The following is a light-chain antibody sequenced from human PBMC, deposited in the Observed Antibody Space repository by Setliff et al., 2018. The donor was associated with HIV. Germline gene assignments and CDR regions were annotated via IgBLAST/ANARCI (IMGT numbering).Light chain of an antibody. J-gene: IGLJ1*01. V-gene: IGLV2-14*01. CDR2: EVS. CDR1: NSDIGGYDY. Sequence: ALTQPASVSGSPGQSITISCTGTNSDIGGYDYVYWYQQQPGKAPKLMIYEVSGRPSGVSYRFSGSKSGTTASLTISGLQTEDEADYFCSSYTSSGTLFVFGSGTKVTVL. CDR3: SSYTSSGTLFV.